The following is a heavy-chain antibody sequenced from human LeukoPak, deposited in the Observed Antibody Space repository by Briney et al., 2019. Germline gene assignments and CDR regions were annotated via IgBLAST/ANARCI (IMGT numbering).Heavy chain of an antibody. CDR3: ASASSGWPFDY. J-gene: IGHJ4*02. V-gene: IGHV4-34*01. Sequence: PSETLSLTCAVYGGSFSGYYWSWIRQPPGKGLEWIGEINHSGSTNYNPSLKSRVTISVDTSKNQFSLKLSSVTAADTAVYYCASASSGWPFDYWGQGTLVTVSS. CDR2: INHSGST. CDR1: GGSFSGYY. D-gene: IGHD6-19*01.